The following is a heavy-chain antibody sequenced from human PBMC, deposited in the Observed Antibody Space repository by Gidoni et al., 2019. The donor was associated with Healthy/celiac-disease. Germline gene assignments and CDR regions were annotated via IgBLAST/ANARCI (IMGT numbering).Heavy chain of an antibody. J-gene: IGHJ4*02. CDR1: GGSFSGYY. CDR3: ASTTTVTTGVDY. CDR2: INHSGST. D-gene: IGHD4-17*01. V-gene: IGHV4-34*01. Sequence: QVQLQQWGAGLLKPSETLSLTCAVYGGSFSGYYWSWIRQPPGKGLEWIGEINHSGSTNYNPSLKSRVTISVDTSKNQFSLKLSSVTAADTAVYYCASTTTVTTGVDYWGQGTLVTVSS.